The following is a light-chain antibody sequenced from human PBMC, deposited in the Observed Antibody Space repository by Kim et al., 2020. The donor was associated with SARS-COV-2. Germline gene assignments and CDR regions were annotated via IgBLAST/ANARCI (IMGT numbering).Light chain of an antibody. CDR3: NSRDSSGNHP. J-gene: IGLJ2*01. V-gene: IGLV3-19*01. Sequence: SSEQTQDPAVSVALGQTVRITCQGDSLRSYYASWYQQKPGQAPVLVIYGKNNRPSGIPDRFSGSSSGNTASLTITGAQAEDEADYYCNSRDSSGNHPFGG. CDR2: GKN. CDR1: SLRSYY.